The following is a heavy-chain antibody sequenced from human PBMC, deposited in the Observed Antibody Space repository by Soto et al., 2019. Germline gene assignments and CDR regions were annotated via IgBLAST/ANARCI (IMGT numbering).Heavy chain of an antibody. CDR2: ISGSGGST. J-gene: IGHJ4*02. Sequence: GGSLRLSCAASGFTFSSYAMSWVRQAPGKGLEWASAISGSGGSTYYADSVKGRFTISRDNSKNTLYLQMNSLRAEDTAVYYCAKDRPGCSSTSCYSPFDYWGQGTLVTVSS. D-gene: IGHD2-2*01. CDR3: AKDRPGCSSTSCYSPFDY. V-gene: IGHV3-23*01. CDR1: GFTFSSYA.